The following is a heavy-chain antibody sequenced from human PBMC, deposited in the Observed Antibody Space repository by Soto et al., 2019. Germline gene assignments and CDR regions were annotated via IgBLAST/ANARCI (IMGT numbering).Heavy chain of an antibody. Sequence: QVQLQESGPGLVKPSQTLSLTCTVSGGSISSGGYYWSWIRQHPGKGLEWIGYIYYSGSTYYNPSLNSRVTIAVDTSKNQFSLKLSSVTAADTAVYYCARRRVVPAAMDYWGQGTLVTVSS. D-gene: IGHD2-2*01. V-gene: IGHV4-31*03. J-gene: IGHJ4*02. CDR3: ARRRVVPAAMDY. CDR2: IYYSGST. CDR1: GGSISSGGYY.